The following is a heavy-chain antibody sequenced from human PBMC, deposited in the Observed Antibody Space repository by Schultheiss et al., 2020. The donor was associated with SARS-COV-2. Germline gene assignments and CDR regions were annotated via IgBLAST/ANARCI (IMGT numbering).Heavy chain of an antibody. CDR1: GGSISSYY. D-gene: IGHD6-19*01. CDR2: INHSGST. J-gene: IGHJ4*02. V-gene: IGHV4-59*12. CDR3: AGGIAVDDY. Sequence: SETLSLTCTVSGGSISSYYWNWIRQPPGKGLEWIGEINHSGSTYYNPSLKSRVTISVDTSKNQFSLKLSSVTAADTAVYYCAGGIAVDDYWGQGTLVTVSS.